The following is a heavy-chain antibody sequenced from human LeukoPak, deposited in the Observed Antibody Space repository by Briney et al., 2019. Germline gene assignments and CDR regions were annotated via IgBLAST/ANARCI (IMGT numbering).Heavy chain of an antibody. CDR1: GYTFTSYV. V-gene: IGHV1-18*01. CDR2: ISAYNGNT. D-gene: IGHD3-22*01. J-gene: IGHJ4*02. CDR3: ARDYYDSSGYPPGGYYFDY. Sequence: GASVKVSCKASGYTFTSYVISWVRQAPGQGLEWMGWISAYNGNTNYAQKLQGRVTMTTDTSTSTAYMELRGLRSDDTAVYYCARDYYDSSGYPPGGYYFDYWGQGTLVTVSS.